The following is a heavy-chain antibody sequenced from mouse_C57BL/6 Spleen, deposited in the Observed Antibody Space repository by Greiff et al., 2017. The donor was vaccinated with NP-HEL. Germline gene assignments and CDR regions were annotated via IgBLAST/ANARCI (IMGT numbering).Heavy chain of an antibody. CDR1: GFTFSSYG. J-gene: IGHJ3*01. D-gene: IGHD1-1*01. CDR2: ISSGCSYT. V-gene: IGHV5-6*01. CDR3: ARGDTTVAFAY. Sequence: EVHLVESGGDLVKPGGSLKLSCAASGFTFSSYGMSWVRQTPDTRLEWVATISSGCSYTYYPDRVKGRFTISRDNAKNTLYLQMISLKSEDTAMYYCARGDTTVAFAYWGQGTLVTVSA.